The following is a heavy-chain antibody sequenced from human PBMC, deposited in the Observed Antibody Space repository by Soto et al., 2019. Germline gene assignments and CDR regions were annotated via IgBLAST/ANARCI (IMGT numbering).Heavy chain of an antibody. J-gene: IGHJ4*02. V-gene: IGHV4-38-2*01. D-gene: IGHD6-13*01. Sequence: PSETLSLTCAVSGYSISSGYYWGWIRQPPGKGLEWIGSIYHSGSTYYNPSLKSRVTISVDTSKNQFSLKLSSVTAADTAVYYCARGRVYSSMRAPLNFDYWRQGTLVTVSS. CDR2: IYHSGST. CDR1: GYSISSGYY. CDR3: ARGRVYSSMRAPLNFDY.